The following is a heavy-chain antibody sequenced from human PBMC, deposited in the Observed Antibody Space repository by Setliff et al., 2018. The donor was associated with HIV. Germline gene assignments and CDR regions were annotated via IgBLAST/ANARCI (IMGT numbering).Heavy chain of an antibody. D-gene: IGHD3-22*01. CDR3: ARDFISDSSGYYSSHFDC. Sequence: SETLSLTCTVSGGSISGYYWSWIRQHPGKGLEWIGYIYYSGSTYYNPSLKSRVTISVDTSKNQFSLKLSSVTAADTAVYYCARDFISDSSGYYSSHFDCWGQGTLVTVSS. CDR1: GGSISGYY. J-gene: IGHJ4*02. V-gene: IGHV4-59*12. CDR2: IYYSGST.